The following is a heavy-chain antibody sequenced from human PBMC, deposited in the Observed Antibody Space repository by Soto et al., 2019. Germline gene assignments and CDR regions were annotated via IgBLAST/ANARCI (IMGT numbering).Heavy chain of an antibody. CDR3: ARRTVNIRTFYSGLKTHCFDY. CDR2: IYYSGSI. Sequence: SETLSLTCAVSGDSMSSSDYYWGWIRQPPGKGLEWIGSIYYSGSIYYNPSLQSRVAISVDTSKNQFSLKLKSVTAADTAIYYCARRTVNIRTFYSGLKTHCFDYWGQGAPVNVSS. V-gene: IGHV4-39*01. D-gene: IGHD6-19*01. J-gene: IGHJ4*02. CDR1: GDSMSSSDYY.